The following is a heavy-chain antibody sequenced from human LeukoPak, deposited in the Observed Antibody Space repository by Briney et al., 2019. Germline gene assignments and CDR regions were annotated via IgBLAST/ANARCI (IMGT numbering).Heavy chain of an antibody. CDR3: ARDMFNGYYLGAFDI. J-gene: IGHJ3*02. D-gene: IGHD3-22*01. V-gene: IGHV1-46*01. Sequence: ASVKVSCKASGYTFTGYHMHWVRQAPGQGLEWMGIINPSGGSTSYAEKFQGRVTMTRDTSTSTVYMELSSLRSEDTAMYYCARDMFNGYYLGAFDIWGQGTLVTVSS. CDR2: INPSGGST. CDR1: GYTFTGYH.